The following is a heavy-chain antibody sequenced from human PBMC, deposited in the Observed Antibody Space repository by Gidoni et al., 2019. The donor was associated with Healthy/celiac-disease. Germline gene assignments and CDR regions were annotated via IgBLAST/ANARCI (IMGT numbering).Heavy chain of an antibody. Sequence: QVQLVQSGAEVKKPGASVKVSCKASGYTFTSYYLHWVRQAPGQGLEWMGIINPSGGSTSYAQKFQGRVTMTRDTSTSTVYMELSSLRSEDTAVYYCARDQDIVLMVYAIASGSFDYWGQGTLVTVSS. D-gene: IGHD2-8*01. CDR2: INPSGGST. V-gene: IGHV1-46*01. J-gene: IGHJ4*02. CDR3: ARDQDIVLMVYAIASGSFDY. CDR1: GYTFTSYY.